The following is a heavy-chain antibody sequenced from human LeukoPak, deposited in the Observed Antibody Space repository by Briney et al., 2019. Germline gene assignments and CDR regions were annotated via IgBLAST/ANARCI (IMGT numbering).Heavy chain of an antibody. CDR3: AKDRYGGNPGLFDY. CDR1: GFTFSSYW. J-gene: IGHJ4*02. CDR2: ISGSGGST. V-gene: IGHV3-23*01. D-gene: IGHD4-23*01. Sequence: GGSLRLSCAASGFTFSSYWMHWVRQAPGKGLEWVSAISGSGGSTYYADSVKGRFTNSRDNSKNTLYLQMNSLRAEDTAVYYCAKDRYGGNPGLFDYWGQGTLVTVSS.